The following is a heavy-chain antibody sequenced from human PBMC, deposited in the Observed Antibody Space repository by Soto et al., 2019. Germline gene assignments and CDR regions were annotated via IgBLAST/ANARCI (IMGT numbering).Heavy chain of an antibody. CDR3: ARDSGAKLSSS. D-gene: IGHD6-13*01. V-gene: IGHV1-69*13. J-gene: IGHJ4*02. Sequence: SVKVSCKASGGTFSSYRINWVRQAPGQGLEWVGGIVPIYRTADYAQKFQGRVTITADESARTAYLEVRSLKSQDTAVYYCARDSGAKLSSSWGQGTLVTVYS. CDR2: IVPIYRTA. CDR1: GGTFSSYR.